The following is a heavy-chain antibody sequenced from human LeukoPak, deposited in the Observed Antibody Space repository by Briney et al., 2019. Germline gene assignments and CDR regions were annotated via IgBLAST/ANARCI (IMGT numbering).Heavy chain of an antibody. J-gene: IGHJ4*02. D-gene: IGHD6-19*01. CDR2: ISAYNGNT. CDR3: ARYSSGWYPAYYFDY. Sequence: WXRQAPGXGXXXXGWISAYNGNTNYAQKLQGRVTMTTDTSTSTAYMELRSLRSDDTAVYYCARYSSGWYPAYYFDYWGQGTLVTVSS. V-gene: IGHV1-18*01.